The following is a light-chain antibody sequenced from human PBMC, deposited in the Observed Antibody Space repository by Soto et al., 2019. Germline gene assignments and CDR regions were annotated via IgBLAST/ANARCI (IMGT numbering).Light chain of an antibody. V-gene: IGKV3-15*01. J-gene: IGKJ1*01. CDR1: QSVSNN. CDR2: GAS. Sequence: EIVMTQSPATLSVSPGERVTLSCRASQSVSNNLVWYQQKPGQAPRLLIYGASTRATGIPARFSGSGSGTEFTLTICSLQSEDFAVYYCQQYNNWPPTFGEGTKVDI. CDR3: QQYNNWPPT.